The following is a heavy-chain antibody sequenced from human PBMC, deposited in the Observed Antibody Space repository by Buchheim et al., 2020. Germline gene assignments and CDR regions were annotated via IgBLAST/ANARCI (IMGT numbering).Heavy chain of an antibody. CDR3: ARDQQWLVY. J-gene: IGHJ4*02. CDR1: GGTFSSYA. D-gene: IGHD6-19*01. V-gene: IGHV1-69*04. CDR2: IIPILGIA. Sequence: QVQLVQSGAEVKKPGSSVKVSCKASGGTFSSYAISWVRQAPGQGLEWMGRIIPILGIANYAQKFQGRVTINAAKSQSTAQLELSSLRSEDTAVYYCARDQQWLVYWGQGTL.